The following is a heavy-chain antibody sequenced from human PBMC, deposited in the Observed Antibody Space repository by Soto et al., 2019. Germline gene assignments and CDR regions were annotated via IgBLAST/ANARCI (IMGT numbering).Heavy chain of an antibody. D-gene: IGHD6-13*01. CDR3: ARAKEQQLDY. CDR1: GFTFSSYE. CDR2: ISSSGSTI. Sequence: GGSLRLSCAASGFTFSSYEMNWVRQAPGKGLEWVSYISSSGSTIYYADSVKGRFTISRDNAKNSLYLQMNSLRAEDTTVYYCARAKEQQLDYWGQGTLVTVSS. J-gene: IGHJ4*02. V-gene: IGHV3-48*03.